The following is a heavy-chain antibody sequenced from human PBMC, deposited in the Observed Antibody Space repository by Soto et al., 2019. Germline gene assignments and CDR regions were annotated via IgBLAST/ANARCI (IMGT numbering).Heavy chain of an antibody. CDR3: AKDMTYYYDSSGYYPSDY. CDR2: ISYDGSNK. V-gene: IGHV3-30*18. CDR1: GFTFSSYG. D-gene: IGHD3-22*01. Sequence: GGSLRLSCAASGFTFSSYGMHWVRQAPGQGLEWVAVISYDGSNKYYADSVKGRFTISRDNSKNTLYLQMNSLRAEDTAVYYCAKDMTYYYDSSGYYPSDYWGQGTLVTVSS. J-gene: IGHJ4*02.